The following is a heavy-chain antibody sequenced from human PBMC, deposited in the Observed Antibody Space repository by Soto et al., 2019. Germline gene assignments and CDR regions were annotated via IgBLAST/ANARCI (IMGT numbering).Heavy chain of an antibody. V-gene: IGHV4-59*08. CDR1: GGSLRGYY. CDR2: IYYAGST. J-gene: IGHJ4*02. Sequence: SDTLSLTCTVSGGSLRGYYWSRIRQPPGRGLEWIGFIYYAGSTKYNPSLNSRVTISVDTSKNQFSLTVTSVTAADTAVYYCARAPYGSGSYSSDYFDYWGQGTLDTVSS. D-gene: IGHD3-10*01. CDR3: ARAPYGSGSYSSDYFDY.